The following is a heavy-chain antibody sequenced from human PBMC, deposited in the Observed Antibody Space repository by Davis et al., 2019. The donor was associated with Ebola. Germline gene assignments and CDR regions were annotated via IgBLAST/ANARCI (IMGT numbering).Heavy chain of an antibody. CDR1: GGSISSGGYY. J-gene: IGHJ3*02. Sequence: PGGSLRLSCTVSGGSISSGGYYWSWIRQHPGKGLEWIGSIYYSGSTYYNPSLKSRVTISVDTSKNQFSLKLSSVTAADTAVYYCARVPSGFDAFDIWGQGTMVTVSS. CDR2: IYYSGST. CDR3: ARVPSGFDAFDI. V-gene: IGHV4-39*07. D-gene: IGHD3-10*01.